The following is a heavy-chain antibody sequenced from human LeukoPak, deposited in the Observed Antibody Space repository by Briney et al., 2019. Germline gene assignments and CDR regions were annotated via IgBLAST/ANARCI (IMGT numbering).Heavy chain of an antibody. CDR2: IYTSGST. Sequence: SQTLSLTCTVSGGSISSGSYYWSWIRQPAGKGLEWIGRIYTSGSTNYNPSLKSRVTISVGTSKNQFSLKLSSVTAADTAVYYCARTEYSSSSGLLYYYMDVWGKGTTVTVSS. V-gene: IGHV4-61*02. J-gene: IGHJ6*03. D-gene: IGHD6-6*01. CDR3: ARTEYSSSSGLLYYYMDV. CDR1: GGSISSGSYY.